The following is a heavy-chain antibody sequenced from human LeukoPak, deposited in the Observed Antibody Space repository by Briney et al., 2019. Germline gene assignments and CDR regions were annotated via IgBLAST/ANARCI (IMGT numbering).Heavy chain of an antibody. J-gene: IGHJ4*02. CDR2: IISSGTYI. V-gene: IGHV3-21*01. CDR3: ARARNDYDSNGFSFLDY. D-gene: IGHD3-22*01. CDR1: GFSFSSYS. Sequence: GGSLRLSCAAPGFSFSSYSMNWVRQAPGKGLEWVSSIISSGTYIYYADSVKGRFTISRDNARNSLSLQMNSLRAEDTAVYYCARARNDYDSNGFSFLDYWGQGTLVTVSS.